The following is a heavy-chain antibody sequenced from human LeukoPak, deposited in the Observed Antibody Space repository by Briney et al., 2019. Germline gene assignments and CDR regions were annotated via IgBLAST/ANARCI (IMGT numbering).Heavy chain of an antibody. J-gene: IGHJ3*02. CDR1: GYTFTSYA. D-gene: IGHD3-10*01. Sequence: VASVKVSCKASGYTFTSYAMHWVRQAPGQRLEWMGWINAGNGNTKYSQKFQGRVTITRDTSASTAYMELSSLRSEDTAVYYCALTLLWFGELLSDAFDIWGQGTMVTVSS. V-gene: IGHV1-3*01. CDR2: INAGNGNT. CDR3: ALTLLWFGELLSDAFDI.